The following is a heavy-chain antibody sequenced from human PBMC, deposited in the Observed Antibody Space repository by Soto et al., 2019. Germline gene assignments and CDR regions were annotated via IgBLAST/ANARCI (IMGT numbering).Heavy chain of an antibody. Sequence: PSETLSLTCTFSGCSISSYYWSLIRQPPGKGLEWIGYIYYSGSTNYNPSLKSRVTISVDTSKNQFSLKLSSVTAADTAVYYCARQQWLVLNAFDIWGQGTMVTVSS. CDR1: GCSISSYY. CDR3: ARQQWLVLNAFDI. CDR2: IYYSGST. V-gene: IGHV4-59*01. D-gene: IGHD6-19*01. J-gene: IGHJ3*02.